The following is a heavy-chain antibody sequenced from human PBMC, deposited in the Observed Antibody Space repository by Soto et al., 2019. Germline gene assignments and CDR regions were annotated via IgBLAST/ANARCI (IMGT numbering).Heavy chain of an antibody. D-gene: IGHD4-17*01. V-gene: IGHV3-23*01. Sequence: EVQLLESGGGLVQPGGSLRLSCAASGFTFSSYAMSWVRQAPGKGLEWVSAISGSGGSTYYADSVKGRFTISRDNSKNTLYLQMNSLRAEDTAVYYCAKVLASTVTTPIYDMDVWGKGTTVTVSS. CDR1: GFTFSSYA. J-gene: IGHJ6*03. CDR3: AKVLASTVTTPIYDMDV. CDR2: ISGSGGST.